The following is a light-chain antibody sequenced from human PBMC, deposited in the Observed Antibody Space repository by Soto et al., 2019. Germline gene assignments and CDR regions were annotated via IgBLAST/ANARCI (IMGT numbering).Light chain of an antibody. CDR2: AVT. J-gene: IGLJ1*01. Sequence: QSVMTQPASVSGSPGQSITISCTGTSSDVGGYNYVSWYQQHPGKAPKLMIYAVTDRPSGVSSRFSGSKSGNTASLTISGLQAEDEADYYCSSYISSSTLIGTGTQVTV. CDR3: SSYISSSTL. CDR1: SSDVGGYNY. V-gene: IGLV2-14*01.